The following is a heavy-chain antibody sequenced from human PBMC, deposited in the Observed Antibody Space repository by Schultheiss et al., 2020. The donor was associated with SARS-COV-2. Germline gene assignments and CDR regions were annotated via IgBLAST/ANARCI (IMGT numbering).Heavy chain of an antibody. D-gene: IGHD6-19*01. Sequence: GGSLRLSCAASGFTFSSYSMNWVRQAPGKGLEWVSSISSSSRYIYYADSVKGRFTISRDNAKNSLYLQMNSLRAEDTAVYYCARDWGDSSVRFNYWGQGTLVTVSS. CDR3: ARDWGDSSVRFNY. CDR1: GFTFSSYS. V-gene: IGHV3-21*04. J-gene: IGHJ4*02. CDR2: ISSSSRYI.